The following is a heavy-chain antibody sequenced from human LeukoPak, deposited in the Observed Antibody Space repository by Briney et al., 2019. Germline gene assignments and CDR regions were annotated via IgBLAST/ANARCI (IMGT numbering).Heavy chain of an antibody. V-gene: IGHV3-13*01. J-gene: IGHJ6*02. D-gene: IGHD4-17*01. Sequence: GSLRLSCAASGFTFSNYDMHWVRQATGKGLEWFSAIGTAGDTYYPGSVKGRFTISRENAKNSLYLQMNSLRAGDTAVYYCARGPATVTASYYYYGMDVWGQGTTVTVSS. CDR1: GFTFSNYD. CDR3: ARGPATVTASYYYYGMDV. CDR2: IGTAGDT.